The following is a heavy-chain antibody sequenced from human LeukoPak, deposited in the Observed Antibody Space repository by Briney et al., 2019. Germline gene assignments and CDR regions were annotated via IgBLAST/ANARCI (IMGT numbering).Heavy chain of an antibody. D-gene: IGHD1-26*01. CDR1: RDTFTSYY. V-gene: IGHV1-46*01. J-gene: IGHJ4*02. CDR3: ARVSEKWEHYFDS. Sequence: GASVKVSCKASRDTFTSYYIHWVRQAPGQGLEWMGIINPSGGSTSYAQKFQGRVTMTRDTSTGTVYMELSGLKSEDTAVYYCARVSEKWEHYFDSWGQGTLVTVSS. CDR2: INPSGGST.